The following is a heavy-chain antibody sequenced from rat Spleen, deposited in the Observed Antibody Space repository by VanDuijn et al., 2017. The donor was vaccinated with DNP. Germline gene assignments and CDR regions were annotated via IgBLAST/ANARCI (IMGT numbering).Heavy chain of an antibody. CDR3: ARQGGTLDY. J-gene: IGHJ2*01. CDR1: GFTFSNFY. CDR2: ISTSGSRT. V-gene: IGHV5-25*01. Sequence: EVQLVESGGGLVQPGRSLKLSCAASGFTFSNFYMAWVRQAPKKGLEWVATISTSGSRTYYPDSVKGRFTISRDNAKSSLYLEMKRMMSEDTANYYDARQGGTLDYWGQGGMVIVSS.